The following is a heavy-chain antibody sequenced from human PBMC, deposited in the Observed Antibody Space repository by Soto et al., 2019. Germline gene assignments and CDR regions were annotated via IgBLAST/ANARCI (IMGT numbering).Heavy chain of an antibody. CDR3: VRDLNGDFYY. CDR1: GYSFTTYG. D-gene: IGHD3-10*01. Sequence: QVQLVQSGAEVRQPGASVKVSCKASGYSFTTYGMSWVRQAPGQGLEYMGWINGYGHGAKYVQRFQGRFSMTTDTSTNTVYIDLRSLTSDDTPVYYCVRDLNGDFYYWGQGTVVIVSP. CDR2: INGYGHGA. J-gene: IGHJ4*02. V-gene: IGHV1-18*01.